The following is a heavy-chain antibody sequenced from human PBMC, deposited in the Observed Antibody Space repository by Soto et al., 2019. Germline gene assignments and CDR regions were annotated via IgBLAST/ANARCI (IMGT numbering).Heavy chain of an antibody. Sequence: ASVKVSCKASGYTFTSYYMHWVRQAPGQGLEWMGIINPSGGSTSYAQKFQGRVTMTRDTSTSTVYMELSSLRSEDTAVYYCARDGVELRLENYYYGMDVWGQGTTVTVSS. V-gene: IGHV1-46*01. D-gene: IGHD1-7*01. CDR3: ARDGVELRLENYYYGMDV. J-gene: IGHJ6*02. CDR1: GYTFTSYY. CDR2: INPSGGST.